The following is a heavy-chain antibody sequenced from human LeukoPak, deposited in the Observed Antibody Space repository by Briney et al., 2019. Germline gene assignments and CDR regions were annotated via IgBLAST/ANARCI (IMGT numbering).Heavy chain of an antibody. V-gene: IGHV1-46*01. CDR1: GYTFTSYY. J-gene: IGHJ2*01. CDR2: INPSGGST. D-gene: IGHD1-26*01. CDR3: ARDLLVGATNFWYFDL. Sequence: ASVKVSCKASGYTFTSYYMHWVRQAPGQGLEWMGIINPSGGSTSYAQKFQGRVTMTRDTSTSTVYMELSSLRSEDTAVYYCARDLLVGATNFWYFDLWGRGTLVTVSS.